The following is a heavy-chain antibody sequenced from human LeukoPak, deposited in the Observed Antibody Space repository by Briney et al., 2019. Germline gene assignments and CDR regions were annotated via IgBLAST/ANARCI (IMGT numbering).Heavy chain of an antibody. CDR2: ISVSGSDT. CDR1: GFTFSGYT. Sequence: GGSLRLSCVASGFTFSGYTMNWVRQAPGKGLEWVSSISVSGSDTYYPDSVKGRFTISRDNSKNTLYLQMNSLRAEDTAIYYCARVSSGGVCFQSDFWGQGTLVTVSS. CDR3: ARVSSGGVCFQSDF. D-gene: IGHD2-21*01. V-gene: IGHV3-23*01. J-gene: IGHJ4*02.